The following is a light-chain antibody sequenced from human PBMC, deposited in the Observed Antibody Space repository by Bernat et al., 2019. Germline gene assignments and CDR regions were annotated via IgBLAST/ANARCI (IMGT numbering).Light chain of an antibody. J-gene: IGLJ1*01. CDR2: DVS. Sequence: QSALTQPASVSGSPGQSITISCTGTSSDVGAYNYVSCYQQHPGKAPKVMIYDVSNRPSGVSNRFSGSKSGNTASLTISGLHAEDEADYYCSSYTSTTTHYVFGTGTKVTVL. V-gene: IGLV2-14*03. CDR3: SSYTSTTTHYV. CDR1: SSDVGAYNY.